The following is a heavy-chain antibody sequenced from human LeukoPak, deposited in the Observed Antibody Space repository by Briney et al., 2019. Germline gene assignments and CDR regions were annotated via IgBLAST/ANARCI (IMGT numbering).Heavy chain of an antibody. CDR3: ARVAAYNYAPFDY. CDR2: IYHSGST. J-gene: IGHJ4*02. D-gene: IGHD5-18*01. Sequence: SETLSLTCTVSGGSISSGGYYWSWIRQPPGKGLEWIGYIYHSGSTYYNPSLKSRVTISVDRSKNQFSLNLSSVTAADTAVYYCARVAAYNYAPFDYWGQGTLVTVSS. V-gene: IGHV4-30-2*02. CDR1: GGSISSGGYY.